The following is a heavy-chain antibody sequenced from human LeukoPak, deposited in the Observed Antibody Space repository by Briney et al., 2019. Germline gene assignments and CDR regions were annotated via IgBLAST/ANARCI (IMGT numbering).Heavy chain of an antibody. V-gene: IGHV3-23*01. CDR2: ISGSGGST. D-gene: IGHD2-2*01. CDR1: GFTFSSYA. J-gene: IGHJ4*02. Sequence: GGSLRPSCAASGFTFSSYAMSWVRQAPGKGLEWVSAISGSGGSTYYADSVKGRFTISRDNPKNTLYLQMNSLRAEDTAVYYCAKGVVVPAAIPYWGQGTLVTVSS. CDR3: AKGVVVPAAIPY.